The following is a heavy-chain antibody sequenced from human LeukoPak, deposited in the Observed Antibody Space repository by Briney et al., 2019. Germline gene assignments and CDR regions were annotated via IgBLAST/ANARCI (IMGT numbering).Heavy chain of an antibody. J-gene: IGHJ4*02. CDR2: IYPGDSDT. V-gene: IGHV5-51*01. CDR3: ARLSITIFGVVTPPDY. D-gene: IGHD3-3*01. Sequence: GESLKISCKGSGYSFASYWIGWVRQMPGKGLEWMGIIYPGDSDTRYSPSFQGQVTISADKFITTAYLQWNSLKASDTAMYYCARLSITIFGVVTPPDYWGQGTLVTVSS. CDR1: GYSFASYW.